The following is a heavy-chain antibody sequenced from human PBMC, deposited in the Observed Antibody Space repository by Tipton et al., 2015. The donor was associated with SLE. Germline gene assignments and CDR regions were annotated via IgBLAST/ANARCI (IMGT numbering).Heavy chain of an antibody. D-gene: IGHD3-10*01. V-gene: IGHV4-34*01. Sequence: GLVKPSETLSLTCAVYGGSFSGYSWSWIRQPPGKGLEWIGQTNPSGNTNYNPSLKSRVTISVDTSNNQLSLKLTSVTAADTAVYYCARGAKERITLVRVRPYFVDYWGQGSLVSVSS. CDR2: TNPSGNT. CDR1: GGSFSGYS. CDR3: ARGAKERITLVRVRPYFVDY. J-gene: IGHJ4*01.